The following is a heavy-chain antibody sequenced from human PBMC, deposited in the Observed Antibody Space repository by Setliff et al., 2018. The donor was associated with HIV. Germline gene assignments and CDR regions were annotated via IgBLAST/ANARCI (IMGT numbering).Heavy chain of an antibody. CDR2: MSPNSGNT. V-gene: IGHV1-8*03. CDR3: ARSREDTALYY. Sequence: ASVKVSCKTSGYTFTSHDINWVRQAPGQGLEWMGWMSPNSGNTGYAQKFRGRVTITADKSTSTAYMELSSLRSDDTAVYYCARSREDTALYYWGQGTLVTVSS. D-gene: IGHD5-18*01. CDR1: GYTFTSHD. J-gene: IGHJ4*02.